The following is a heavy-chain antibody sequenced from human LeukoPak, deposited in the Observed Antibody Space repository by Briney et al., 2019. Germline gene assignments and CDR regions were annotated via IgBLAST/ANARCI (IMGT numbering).Heavy chain of an antibody. CDR2: IYYSGTT. D-gene: IGHD3-22*01. CDR3: ARVNYDSSGYSCYFDY. V-gene: IGHV4-59*01. CDR1: GCSISSYY. Sequence: PSETLSLTCTVSGCSISSYYWSWIRQPPGKGLEWIGYIYYSGTTNYNPSLKSRVTISVDTSKNQFSLKLSSVTAADTAVYYCARVNYDSSGYSCYFDYWGQGTLVTVSS. J-gene: IGHJ4*02.